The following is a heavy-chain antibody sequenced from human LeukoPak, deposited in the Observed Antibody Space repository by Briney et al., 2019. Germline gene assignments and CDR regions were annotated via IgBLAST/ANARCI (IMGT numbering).Heavy chain of an antibody. CDR3: AKDRVVAATPGAFDI. J-gene: IGHJ3*02. D-gene: IGHD2-15*01. CDR1: GFTFDDYT. CDR2: ISGSGGST. V-gene: IGHV3-23*01. Sequence: GGSLRLSCAASGFTFDDYTMHWVRQAPGKGLEWVSAISGSGGSTYYADSVKGRFTISRDNSKNTLYLQMNSLRAEDTAVYYCAKDRVVAATPGAFDIWGQGTMVTVSS.